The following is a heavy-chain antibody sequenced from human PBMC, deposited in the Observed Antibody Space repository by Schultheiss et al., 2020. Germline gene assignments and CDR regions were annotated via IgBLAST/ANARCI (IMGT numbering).Heavy chain of an antibody. D-gene: IGHD5-12*01. CDR2: ISSSSSYI. V-gene: IGHV3-21*01. CDR1: GFTFSSYA. J-gene: IGHJ4*02. CDR3: ARAYSGYDPEDY. Sequence: GESLKISCAASGFTFSSYAMSWVRQAPGKGLEWVSSISSSSSYIYYADSVKGRFTISRDNDKNSLYLQMNSLRAEDTAVYYCARAYSGYDPEDYWGQGTLVTVSS.